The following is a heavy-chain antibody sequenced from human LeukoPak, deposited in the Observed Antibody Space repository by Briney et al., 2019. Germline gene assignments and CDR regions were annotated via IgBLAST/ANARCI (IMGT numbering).Heavy chain of an antibody. D-gene: IGHD3-22*01. J-gene: IGHJ4*02. CDR3: TRDDYYDSSGSFDY. V-gene: IGHV3-49*03. Sequence: GGSLRLSCTASGFTFGDYAMSWFRQAPGKGLEWVGFIRSKAYGGTTEYAASVKGRFTISRDDSKSIAHLQMNSLKTEDTAVYYCTRDDYYDSSGSFDYWGQGTLVTVSS. CDR1: GFTFGDYA. CDR2: IRSKAYGGTT.